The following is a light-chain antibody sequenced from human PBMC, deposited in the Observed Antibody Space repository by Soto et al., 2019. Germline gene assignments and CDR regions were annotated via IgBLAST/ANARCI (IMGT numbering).Light chain of an antibody. J-gene: IGLJ3*02. CDR1: SSNIGSKT. CDR3: GSCDDRLDGAV. Sequence: QSVLTQPPSASGTPGQRVTISCSGISSNIGSKTVNWYQQFPGTSPKHLIYCNNQRPAGVSDRFSGSTSGTSASLAISGLQSEDEADYYCGSCDDRLDGAVFGGGTKLTVL. CDR2: CNN. V-gene: IGLV1-44*01.